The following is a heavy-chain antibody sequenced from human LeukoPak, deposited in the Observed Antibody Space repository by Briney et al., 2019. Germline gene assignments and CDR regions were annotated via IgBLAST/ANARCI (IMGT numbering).Heavy chain of an antibody. CDR1: GGSFSGYY. CDR2: INHSGST. D-gene: IGHD6-13*01. V-gene: IGHV4-34*01. CDR3: ARGRSSTPYYYYYYMDV. J-gene: IGHJ6*03. Sequence: PSETLSLTCAVYGGSFSGYYWSWIRQPPGKGLEWIGEINHSGSTNYNPSLKSRVTISVDTSKNQFSLKLSSVTAADTTVYYCARGRSSTPYYYYYYMDVWGKGNTVTVSS.